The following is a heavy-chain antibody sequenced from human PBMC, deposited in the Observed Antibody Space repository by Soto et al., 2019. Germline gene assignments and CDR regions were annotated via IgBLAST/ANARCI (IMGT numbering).Heavy chain of an antibody. CDR2: VAHDGSNI. V-gene: IGHV3-30*18. CDR3: VKDRDRPWSFDY. D-gene: IGHD2-21*02. CDR1: GFTFRTHG. Sequence: SGGALRLSRVAPGFTFRTHGMHRGRPAPGKGLEWVAVVAHDGSNIYYADSVRGRFTISRDNSENTLYLEMHSLTVEDTGVFYCVKDRDRPWSFDYWGQGALVTVSS. J-gene: IGHJ4*02.